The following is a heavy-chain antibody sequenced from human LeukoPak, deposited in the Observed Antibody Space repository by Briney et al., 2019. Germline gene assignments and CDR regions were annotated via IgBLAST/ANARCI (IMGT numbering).Heavy chain of an antibody. CDR2: INHSGST. CDR3: ARGLDNWDVYIFDY. D-gene: IGHD3-16*01. CDR1: GGSFSGYS. J-gene: IGHJ4*02. Sequence: SETLSLTCAVYGGSFSGYSGSWIPHPPGRGREGLGEINHSGSTKYNPSLKSRVTISVDTSKNQFSLKLSSVTAADTAVYYCARGLDNWDVYIFDYWGQGALVTVSS. V-gene: IGHV4-34*01.